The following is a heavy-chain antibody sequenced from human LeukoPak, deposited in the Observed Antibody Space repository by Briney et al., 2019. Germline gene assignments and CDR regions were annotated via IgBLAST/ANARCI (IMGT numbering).Heavy chain of an antibody. Sequence: SETLSLTCTVSGGSISGYYWSWIRQPPGKGLEWIGYIYYSGSTNYNPSLKSRVTISVDTSKNQFSLKLSSVTAADTAVYYCARELGQLVVKGAFDIWGQGTMVTVSS. CDR1: GGSISGYY. CDR3: ARELGQLVVKGAFDI. V-gene: IGHV4-59*01. D-gene: IGHD6-6*01. CDR2: IYYSGST. J-gene: IGHJ3*02.